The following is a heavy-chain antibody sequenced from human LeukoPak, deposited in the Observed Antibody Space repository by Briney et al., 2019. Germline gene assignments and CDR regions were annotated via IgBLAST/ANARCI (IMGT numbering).Heavy chain of an antibody. CDR1: GFTFSSYA. J-gene: IGHJ4*02. D-gene: IGHD2-15*01. CDR3: ARDYCSGGSCYFDY. CDR2: ISYDGSNK. Sequence: PGRSLRLSCAASGFTFSSYAMHWVRQAPGKGLEWVAVISYDGSNKYYADSVKGRFTISRDNSKNTLYLQMNSLRAEDTAVYYCARDYCSGGSCYFDYWGQGTLVTVSS. V-gene: IGHV3-30*04.